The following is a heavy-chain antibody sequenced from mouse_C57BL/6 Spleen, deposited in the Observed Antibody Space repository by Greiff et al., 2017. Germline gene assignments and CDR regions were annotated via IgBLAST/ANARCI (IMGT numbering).Heavy chain of an antibody. V-gene: IGHV1-26*01. CDR1: GYTFTDYY. CDR3: ARGGDGYYSMDY. CDR2: INPNNGGT. Sequence: EVQLQQSGPELVKPGASVKISCKASGYTFTDYYINWVKQSHGKSLEWIGDINPNNGGTSYNQKFKGKATLTVDKSSSTAYIELRSLTSEDSAVYYCARGGDGYYSMDYWGQGTSVTVSS. J-gene: IGHJ4*01. D-gene: IGHD2-3*01.